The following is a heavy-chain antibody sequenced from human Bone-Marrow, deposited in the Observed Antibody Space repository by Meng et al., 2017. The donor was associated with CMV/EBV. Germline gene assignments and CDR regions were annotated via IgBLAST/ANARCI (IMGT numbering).Heavy chain of an antibody. CDR3: ARDVFGSSSSGWFDP. D-gene: IGHD6-6*01. J-gene: IGHJ5*02. Sequence: SVKVSCKASGGTFSSYAISWVRQAPGQGLEWMGGIIPILGIANYAQKFQGRVTITADKSTSTAYMELSSLRSEDTAVYYCARDVFGSSSSGWFDPWGQGTLVTVSS. CDR1: GGTFSSYA. CDR2: IIPILGIA. V-gene: IGHV1-69*10.